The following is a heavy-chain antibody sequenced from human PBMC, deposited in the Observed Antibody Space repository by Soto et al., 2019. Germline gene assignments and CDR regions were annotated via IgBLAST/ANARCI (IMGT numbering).Heavy chain of an antibody. Sequence: GGSLRLSCAASGFTFSSYAMSWVRQAPGKGLEWVSAIRGRGGSTYYADSVKGRFTISRDNAKNSLYLQMNSLRAEDTAVYYCAGGGFGGSSGTSIPYWGQGTLVTVSS. V-gene: IGHV3-23*01. CDR3: AGGGFGGSSGTSIPY. CDR1: GFTFSSYA. CDR2: IRGRGGST. J-gene: IGHJ4*02. D-gene: IGHD3-10*01.